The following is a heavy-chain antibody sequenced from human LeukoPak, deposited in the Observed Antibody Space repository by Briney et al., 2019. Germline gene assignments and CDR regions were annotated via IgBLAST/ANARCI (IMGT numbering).Heavy chain of an antibody. CDR3: ASGGGYETVDGMDV. CDR2: ISYDGSNK. Sequence: GGSLRLSCAASGFTFSSYAMHWVRQAPGKGLEWVAVISYDGSNKYYADSVKGRFTISRDNSKNTLYLQMNSLRAEDTAVYYCASGGGYETVDGMDVWGQGTTVTVSS. CDR1: GFTFSSYA. V-gene: IGHV3-30-3*01. J-gene: IGHJ6*02. D-gene: IGHD5-12*01.